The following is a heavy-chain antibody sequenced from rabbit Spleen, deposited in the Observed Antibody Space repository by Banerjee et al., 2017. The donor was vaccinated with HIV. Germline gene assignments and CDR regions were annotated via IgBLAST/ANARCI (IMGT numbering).Heavy chain of an antibody. J-gene: IGHJ4*01. CDR2: INAVTGKA. CDR3: ATDSTGARRLTSAS. Sequence: QGPLEGSGGRLDTREGSLTYTCNAFGFPFSNKAVMCWVRQAPGKGLEWIACINAVTGKAVYASWAKGRFTFSNSSSSTVPLPMPSPTAAVIPSYIRATDSTGARRLTSASWGPGTLVTVS. V-gene: IGHV1S45*01. D-gene: IGHD7-1*01. CDR1: GFPFSNKAV.